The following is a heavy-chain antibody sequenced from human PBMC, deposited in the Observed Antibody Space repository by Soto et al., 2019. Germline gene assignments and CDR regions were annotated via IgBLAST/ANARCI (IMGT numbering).Heavy chain of an antibody. CDR1: GYSFTSYW. Sequence: GESLKISCKGSGYSFTSYWIGWVRQMPGKGLEWMGIIYPGDSDTRYSPSFQGQVTISADKSISTAYLQWSSLKASDTAMYYCARKASTIFGVVKDYYYYYGMDGWGQGTTVTVSS. CDR2: IYPGDSDT. J-gene: IGHJ6*02. CDR3: ARKASTIFGVVKDYYYYYGMDG. D-gene: IGHD3-3*01. V-gene: IGHV5-51*01.